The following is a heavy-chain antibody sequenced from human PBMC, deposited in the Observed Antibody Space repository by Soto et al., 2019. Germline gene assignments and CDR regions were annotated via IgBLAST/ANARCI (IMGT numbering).Heavy chain of an antibody. CDR1: GGSFSGYY. V-gene: IGHV4-34*01. D-gene: IGHD3-3*01. CDR3: ARGRFRSGYDRRVFWFDP. Sequence: QVQLQQWGAGLLKPSETLSLTCAVYGGSFSGYYWSWIRQPPGKGLEWIGEINQSGSTNYNPSLKSRVTISVDTSKNQFSLKLSSVTAADTAVYYCARGRFRSGYDRRVFWFDPWGQGTLVTVSS. J-gene: IGHJ5*02. CDR2: INQSGST.